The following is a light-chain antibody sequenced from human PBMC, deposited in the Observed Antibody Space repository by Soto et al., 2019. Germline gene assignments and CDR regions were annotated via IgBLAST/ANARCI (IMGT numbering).Light chain of an antibody. CDR3: QQRPWT. V-gene: IGKV3-11*01. Sequence: EIELTQSPDTLSLSAGERATLSCRASRSVSRYLAWYLQQPRQPPRLIISDASNRAPSIAARFSGSGSGTDFTLTISTLDPEHFAVSRCQQRPWTFGQATKVDI. CDR1: RSVSRY. CDR2: DAS. J-gene: IGKJ1*01.